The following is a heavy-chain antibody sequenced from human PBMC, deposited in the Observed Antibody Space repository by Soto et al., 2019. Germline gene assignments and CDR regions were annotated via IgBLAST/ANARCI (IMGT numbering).Heavy chain of an antibody. Sequence: ASVKVSCKASGYTFTSYGISWVRQAPGQGLEWMGWISAYNGNTNYAQKLQGRVTMTTDTSTSTAYTELRSLRSDDTAVYYCARDTYYDFWSGYGNGYYYYMDVWGKGTTVTVSS. D-gene: IGHD3-3*01. CDR2: ISAYNGNT. CDR3: ARDTYYDFWSGYGNGYYYYMDV. J-gene: IGHJ6*03. V-gene: IGHV1-18*01. CDR1: GYTFTSYG.